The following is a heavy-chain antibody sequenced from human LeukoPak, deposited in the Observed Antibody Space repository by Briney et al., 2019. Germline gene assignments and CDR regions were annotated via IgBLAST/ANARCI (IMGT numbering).Heavy chain of an antibody. D-gene: IGHD5-18*01. CDR2: INHSGST. CDR1: GGSFSGYY. V-gene: IGHV4-34*01. CDR3: ARGGGIQLWSFDP. Sequence: SETLSLTCAVYGGSFSGYYWSWISQPPGKGLEWIREINHSGSTNDNPSLKSRVTISVDSSKNQFSLKLSSVTAEDTAVYYCARGGGIQLWSFDPWGQGTLVTVSS. J-gene: IGHJ5*02.